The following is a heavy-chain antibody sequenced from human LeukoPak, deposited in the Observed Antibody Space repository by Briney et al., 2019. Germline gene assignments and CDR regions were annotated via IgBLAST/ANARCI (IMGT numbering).Heavy chain of an antibody. Sequence: GGTLRLSCAASGFTFSSYWMHWVRQAPGKGLVWVSRINSDGSSTSYADSVKGRFTISRDNAKNTLYLQMNSLRAEDTAVYYCATGVTAMVLSFYYWVQGTLVTVSS. CDR2: INSDGSST. CDR1: GFTFSSYW. V-gene: IGHV3-74*01. D-gene: IGHD5-18*01. CDR3: ATGVTAMVLSFYY. J-gene: IGHJ4*02.